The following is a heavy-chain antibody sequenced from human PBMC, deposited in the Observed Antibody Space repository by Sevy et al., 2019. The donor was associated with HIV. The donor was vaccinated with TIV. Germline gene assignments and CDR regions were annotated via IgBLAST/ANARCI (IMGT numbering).Heavy chain of an antibody. J-gene: IGHJ4*02. V-gene: IGHV4-4*07. CDR1: GGSISSYSISSYY. CDR2: ISTSGST. Sequence: SETLSLTCTVSGGSISSYSISSYYWSWIRQPAGKGPEWSGRISTSGSTNYSPSLKSRVTMSVDTSKNQFSLKLSSVTASDTAVYYCAGWDVAARHLDFWGQGTLVTVSS. CDR3: AGWDVAARHLDF. D-gene: IGHD6-6*01.